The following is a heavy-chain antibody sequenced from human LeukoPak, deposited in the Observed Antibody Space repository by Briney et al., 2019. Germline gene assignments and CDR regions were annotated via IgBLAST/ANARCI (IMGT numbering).Heavy chain of an antibody. CDR3: AREHYFYYMDG. CDR1: GGSISTSNYY. J-gene: IGHJ6*03. CDR2: ISSSGSTI. Sequence: LSLTCTVSGGSISTSNYYWGWIRQPPGKGLEWVSYISSSGSTIYYADSVKGRFTISRDNAENSLYLQMNSLRAEDTAVYYCAREHYFYYMDGWGKGTTVTVSS. V-gene: IGHV3-11*04.